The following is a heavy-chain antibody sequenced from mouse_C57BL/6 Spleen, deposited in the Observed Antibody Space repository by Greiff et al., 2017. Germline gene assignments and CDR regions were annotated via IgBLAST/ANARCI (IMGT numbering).Heavy chain of an antibody. CDR1: GYTFTSYW. CDR3: ARGEIYYGY. Sequence: QVQLQQSGAELAKPGASVKLSCKASGYTFTSYWMHWVKQRPGQGLEWIGYINPSSGYTKYNQKFKDKAPLTADKSSSTAYMQLSSLTYEDSAVYYCARGEIYYGYWGQGTTLTVSS. V-gene: IGHV1-7*01. CDR2: INPSSGYT. J-gene: IGHJ2*01.